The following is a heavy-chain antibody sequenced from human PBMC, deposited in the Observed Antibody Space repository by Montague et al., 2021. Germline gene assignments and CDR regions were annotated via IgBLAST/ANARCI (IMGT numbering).Heavy chain of an antibody. CDR3: ARASFGGPGD. V-gene: IGHV3-53*01. J-gene: IGHJ4*01. CDR2: IYSGGST. Sequence: SLRLSCAASGFTVSGSFLTWVHQPPGKGLEWVSLIYSGGSTSYAASVEGRFTISRDNSKNTLYLQMNGLRAADTAVYYCARASFGGPGDWGQGTLVTVSS. D-gene: IGHD3-16*01. CDR1: GFTVSGSF.